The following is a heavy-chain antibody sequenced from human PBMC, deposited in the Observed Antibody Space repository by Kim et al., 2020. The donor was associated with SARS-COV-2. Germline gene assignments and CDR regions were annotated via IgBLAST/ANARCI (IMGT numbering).Heavy chain of an antibody. J-gene: IGHJ6*03. CDR3: ASEYSERCSSTSCQGENYYYYYYMDV. D-gene: IGHD2-2*01. CDR1: GGTFSSYA. V-gene: IGHV1-69*04. Sequence: SVKVSCKASGGTFSSYAISWVRQAPGQGLEWMGRIIPILGIANYAQKFQGRVTITADKSTSTAYMELSSLRSEDTAVYYCASEYSERCSSTSCQGENYYYYYYMDVWGKGTTVTVSS. CDR2: IIPILGIA.